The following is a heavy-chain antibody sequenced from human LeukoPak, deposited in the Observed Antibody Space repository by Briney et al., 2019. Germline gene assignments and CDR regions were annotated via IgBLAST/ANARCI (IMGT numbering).Heavy chain of an antibody. CDR3: ARCIRGVITNPCDYFDY. V-gene: IGHV4-31*03. CDR1: GGSISSGGYY. D-gene: IGHD3-10*01. J-gene: IGHJ4*02. Sequence: PSETLSLTCTVSGGSISSGGYYWSWIRQHPGQGLEWIGYIFYSGSTYYNPSLKSRVTISVDTSKNQFSLKLSSVTAADTAVYYCARCIRGVITNPCDYFDYWGQGTLVTVSS. CDR2: IFYSGST.